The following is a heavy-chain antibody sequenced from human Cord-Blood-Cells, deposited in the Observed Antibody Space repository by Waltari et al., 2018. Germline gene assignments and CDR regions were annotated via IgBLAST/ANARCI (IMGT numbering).Heavy chain of an antibody. Sequence: QVQLVESGGGVVQPGRSLGLSCAASGFTFSSYGMPWVRQAAGKGLELVAVIWYDESKKYYADPVNGRFAISRDNSKTTLYLQMNSLRAEYTAVYSCGREPLVVAATPFDNGGQGTLVTVSS. CDR2: IWYDESKK. V-gene: IGHV3-33*01. J-gene: IGHJ4*02. CDR1: GFTFSSYG. CDR3: GREPLVVAATPFDN. D-gene: IGHD2-15*01.